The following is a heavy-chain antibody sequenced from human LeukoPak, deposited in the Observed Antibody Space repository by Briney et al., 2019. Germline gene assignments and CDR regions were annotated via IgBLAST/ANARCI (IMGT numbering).Heavy chain of an antibody. CDR1: EFTFSSYS. CDR3: ARDAKSAAAGFDY. J-gene: IGHJ4*02. CDR2: ISSSSSYI. D-gene: IGHD6-13*01. V-gene: IGHV3-21*01. Sequence: GGSLRLSCAASEFTFSSYSMNWVRQAPGKGLEWVSSISSSSSYIYYADSVKGRFTISRDNAKNSLYLQMNSLRAEDTAVYYCARDAKSAAAGFDYWGQGTLVTVSS.